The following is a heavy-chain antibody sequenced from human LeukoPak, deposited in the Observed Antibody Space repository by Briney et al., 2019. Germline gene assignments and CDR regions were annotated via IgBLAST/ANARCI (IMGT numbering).Heavy chain of an antibody. CDR3: ARVYDSSGPTTHSYYGMDV. CDR2: IIPILGIA. Sequence: SVKVSCKASGYTFTTYGISWVRQAPGQGLEWMGRIIPILGIANYAQEFQGRVTITADKSTSTAYMELSSLRSEDTAVYYCARVYDSSGPTTHSYYGMDVWGQGTTVTVSS. V-gene: IGHV1-69*04. CDR1: GYTFTTYG. J-gene: IGHJ6*02. D-gene: IGHD3-22*01.